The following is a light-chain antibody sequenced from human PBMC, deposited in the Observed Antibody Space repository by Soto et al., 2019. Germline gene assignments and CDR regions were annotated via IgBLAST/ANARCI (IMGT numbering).Light chain of an antibody. CDR1: QSITSY. J-gene: IGKJ4*01. CDR3: QHRANWPLT. CDR2: DAS. Sequence: EIVLTQSPATLSLSPGERATLSCRASQSITSYLAWYQQKPGQAPRLLIYDASNRATGIPARFSGSGSGTDFTLTISSLEPEDFAVYYCQHRANWPLTFGGGTTVEIK. V-gene: IGKV3-11*01.